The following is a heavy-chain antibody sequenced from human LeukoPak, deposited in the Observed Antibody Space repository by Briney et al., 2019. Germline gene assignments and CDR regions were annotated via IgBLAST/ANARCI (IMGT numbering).Heavy chain of an antibody. D-gene: IGHD2-2*03. CDR1: GFTFSDYY. CDR3: ARVPYGSSPHFDY. Sequence: GGSLRLSCAASGFTFSDYYMSWIRQTPGKGLEWVSYIRSNGSTMYYTDSVKGRFTISRDNAKNSLYLQMNSLRAEDTAVYYCARVPYGSSPHFDYWGQGTLVTVSS. V-gene: IGHV3-11*04. J-gene: IGHJ4*02. CDR2: IRSNGSTM.